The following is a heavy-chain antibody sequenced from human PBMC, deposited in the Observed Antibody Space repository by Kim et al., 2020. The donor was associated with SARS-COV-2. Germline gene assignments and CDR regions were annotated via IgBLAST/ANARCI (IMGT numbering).Heavy chain of an antibody. D-gene: IGHD6-19*01. CDR2: ISSNGGST. J-gene: IGHJ3*02. CDR3: ARGGLRQGVKFHSIAVAGTQLAGAFDI. V-gene: IGHV3-64*02. Sequence: GGSLRLSCAASGFTFSSYAMHWVRQAPGKGLEYVSAISSNGGSTYYADSVKGRFTISRDNSKNTLYLQMGSLRAEDMAVYYCARGGLRQGVKFHSIAVAGTQLAGAFDIWGQGTMVTVSS. CDR1: GFTFSSYA.